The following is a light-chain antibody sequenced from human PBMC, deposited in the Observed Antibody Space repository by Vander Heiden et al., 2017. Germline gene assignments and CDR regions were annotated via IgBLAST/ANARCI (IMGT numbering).Light chain of an antibody. J-gene: IGLJ2*01. CDR2: DDD. CDR3: QTWDSSNGVA. CDR1: KLEHKY. V-gene: IGLV3-1*01. Sequence: SHALTQTPSVSVSPGQTTTIRCPGDKLEHKYVCWYQQQAGKSPVLVIYDDDKRPSGIPARISGSNSGNTATLTISATQPMDEADYYCQTWDSSNGVAFGGGTKLTVL.